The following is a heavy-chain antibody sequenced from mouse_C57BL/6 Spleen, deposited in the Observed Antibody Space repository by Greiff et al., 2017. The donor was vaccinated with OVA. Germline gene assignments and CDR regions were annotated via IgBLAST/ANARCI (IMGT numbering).Heavy chain of an antibody. CDR1: GYTFTDYN. CDR3: ARGSDDEGYYAMDY. V-gene: IGHV1-18*01. CDR2: INPNNGGT. Sequence: EVKLQESGPELVKPGASVKIPCKASGYTFTDYNMDWVKQSHGKSLEWIGDINPNNGGTIYNQKVKGKATLTVDKSSNTVYMELRSLTSEDTAVYYCARGSDDEGYYAMDYWGQGASVTVSS. D-gene: IGHD2-12*01. J-gene: IGHJ4*01.